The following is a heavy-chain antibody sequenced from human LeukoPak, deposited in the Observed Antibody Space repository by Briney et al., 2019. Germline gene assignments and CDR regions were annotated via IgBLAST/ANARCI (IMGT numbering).Heavy chain of an antibody. D-gene: IGHD1-26*01. J-gene: IGHJ3*02. V-gene: IGHV3-21*01. Sequence: GGSLRLSCAASGFTFSSFTMNWVRQAPGKGLEWVSSISSSSRHIYYGDSVMGRFTISRDNAKNSLYLQMNSLRAEDTAVYYCARGGSDPVSGRYYGGGAFDIWGQGTMVTVSS. CDR2: ISSSSRHI. CDR3: ARGGSDPVSGRYYGGGAFDI. CDR1: GFTFSSFT.